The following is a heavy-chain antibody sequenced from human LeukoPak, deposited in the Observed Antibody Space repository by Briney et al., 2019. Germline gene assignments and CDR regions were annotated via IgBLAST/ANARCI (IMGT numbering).Heavy chain of an antibody. Sequence: SETLSLTCAIYSGSFSGYYWNWIRQPPGKGLEWIGEINHSGFTNYNPSLNSRVTMSVDTSKNQFSLNLTSVTAADTAVYYCAASGWTPGLGYWGQGTPVTVSS. CDR1: SGSFSGYY. D-gene: IGHD6-19*01. J-gene: IGHJ4*02. CDR3: AASGWTPGLGY. V-gene: IGHV4-34*01. CDR2: INHSGFT.